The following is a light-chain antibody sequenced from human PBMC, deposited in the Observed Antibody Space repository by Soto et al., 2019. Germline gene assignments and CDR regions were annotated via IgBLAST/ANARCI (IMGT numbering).Light chain of an antibody. J-gene: IGLJ1*01. V-gene: IGLV2-14*01. Sequence: QSVLTQPASVSGSPGQSITISCTGTSSEVGGYNYVSWYQQHPGKAPKFMIYDVSNRPSGVSNRFSGSKSGNTASLTISGLQAEDEADYYCSSYTTSNTRQIVFVTGTKVTVL. CDR1: SSEVGGYNY. CDR3: SSYTTSNTRQIV. CDR2: DVS.